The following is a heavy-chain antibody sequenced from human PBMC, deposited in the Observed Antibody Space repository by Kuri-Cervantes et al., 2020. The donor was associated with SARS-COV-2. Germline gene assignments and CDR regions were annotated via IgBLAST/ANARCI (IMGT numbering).Heavy chain of an antibody. Sequence: SETLSLTCTVSGASISNSYWNWIRHPAGKPLQWIGRISGRGDTIYNPSLKSRASMSVVTSKNQFSLTLTSVTAADTAVYYCVGVLSNWFDPWGQGTLVT. CDR1: GASISNSY. CDR3: VGVLSNWFDP. CDR2: ISGRGDT. D-gene: IGHD2/OR15-2a*01. J-gene: IGHJ5*02. V-gene: IGHV4-4*07.